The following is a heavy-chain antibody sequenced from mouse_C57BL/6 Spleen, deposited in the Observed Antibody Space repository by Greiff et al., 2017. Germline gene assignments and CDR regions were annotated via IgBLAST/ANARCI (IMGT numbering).Heavy chain of an antibody. J-gene: IGHJ2*01. CDR2: SYPGDGDT. CDR1: GYAFSSSW. CDR3: ARALTTVVATRFDY. V-gene: IGHV1-82*01. D-gene: IGHD1-1*01. Sequence: VQLQQSGPELVKPGASVKISCKASGYAFSSSWMNWVKQRPGKGLEWIGRSYPGDGDTNYNGKFKGKATLTADKSSSTAYMQLSSLTSEDSAVYFCARALTTVVATRFDYWGQGTTLTVSS.